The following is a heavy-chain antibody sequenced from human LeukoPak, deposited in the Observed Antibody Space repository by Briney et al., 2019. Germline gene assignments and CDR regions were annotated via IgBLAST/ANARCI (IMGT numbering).Heavy chain of an antibody. CDR1: GGTFSSYA. V-gene: IGHV1-69*04. CDR2: IIPILGIA. Sequence: SVKVSCKASGGTFSSYAVSWVRQAPGQGLEWMGRIIPILGIANYAQKFQGRVTITADKSTSTAYMELSSLRSEDTAVYYCARDRGSGPTDFDYWGQGTLVTVSS. D-gene: IGHD6-19*01. J-gene: IGHJ4*02. CDR3: ARDRGSGPTDFDY.